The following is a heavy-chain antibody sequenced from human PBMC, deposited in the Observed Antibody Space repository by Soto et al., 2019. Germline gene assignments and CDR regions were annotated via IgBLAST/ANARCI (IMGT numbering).Heavy chain of an antibody. V-gene: IGHV1-18*01. CDR3: ARTPPPPVY. CDR2: ISAYNGNT. Sequence: QVQLVQSGAEVKKPGASVKVSCKASGYTFASYAIRWLRQAPGQGLEWMGWISAYNGNTNYAQKLQGRVTMTTDTSTNTAYRELMTLRSVDTPVYYWARTPPPPVYWGQGTLVTVSS. J-gene: IGHJ4*02. CDR1: GYTFASYA. D-gene: IGHD2-15*01.